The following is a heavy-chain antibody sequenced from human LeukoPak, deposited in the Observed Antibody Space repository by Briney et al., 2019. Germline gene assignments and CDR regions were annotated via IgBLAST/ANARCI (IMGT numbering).Heavy chain of an antibody. J-gene: IGHJ2*01. V-gene: IGHV4-34*01. CDR1: GGSFSGYY. CDR2: INHSGST. CDR3: ARGVDDSSGNHRIGWYFDL. D-gene: IGHD3-22*01. Sequence: PSETLSLTCAVYGGSFSGYYWSWIRHPPGKGLEWIGEINHSGSTNYNPSLKSRVTISVDTSRNQFSLKLSSVTAADTAVYYCARGVDDSSGNHRIGWYFDLWGRGTPVTVSS.